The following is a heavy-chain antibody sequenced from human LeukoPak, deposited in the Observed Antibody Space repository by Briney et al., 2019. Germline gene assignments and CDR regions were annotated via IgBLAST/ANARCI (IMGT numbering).Heavy chain of an antibody. CDR3: ARGSTLSEFDY. J-gene: IGHJ4*02. Sequence: TLSLTCTVSGGSISSGGYYWSWIRQQPGKGLEWIGYIYYSGSTYYNPSLKSRVTISVDTSKNQFSLKLSSVTAADTAVYYCARGSTLSEFDYWGQGTLVTVSS. V-gene: IGHV4-31*03. CDR1: GGSISSGGYY. CDR2: IYYSGST.